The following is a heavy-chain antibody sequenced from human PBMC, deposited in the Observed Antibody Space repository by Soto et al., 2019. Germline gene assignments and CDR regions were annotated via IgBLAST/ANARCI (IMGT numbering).Heavy chain of an antibody. CDR1: VGTFSSYA. D-gene: IGHD3-22*01. V-gene: IGHV1-69*01. CDR2: IIPIFGTA. J-gene: IGHJ4*02. CDR3: ASGSEGVVKYYFGY. Sequence: QVQLVQSGAEVKKPGSSVKVSCKASVGTFSSYAISWVRQAPGQGLEWMGGIIPIFGTANYAQKFQGRVTITADESTSTAYMELSSLRSEDTAVYYCASGSEGVVKYYFGYWGQGTLVTVSS.